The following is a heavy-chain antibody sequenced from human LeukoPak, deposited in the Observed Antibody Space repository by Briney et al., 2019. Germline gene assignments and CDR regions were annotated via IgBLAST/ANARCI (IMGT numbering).Heavy chain of an antibody. D-gene: IGHD3-10*01. V-gene: IGHV3-30*02. CDR1: GFTFSSYG. CDR3: ARDSRYYASGTYYSIFDY. J-gene: IGHJ4*01. Sequence: GESLRLSCAASGFTFSSYGMHWVRQAPGKGLEWVAFIRYDGSNKYYADSVKGRFTISRDNSKNTLYLQMNSLRAEDTAVYYCARDSRYYASGTYYSIFDYWGHGTLVTVSS. CDR2: IRYDGSNK.